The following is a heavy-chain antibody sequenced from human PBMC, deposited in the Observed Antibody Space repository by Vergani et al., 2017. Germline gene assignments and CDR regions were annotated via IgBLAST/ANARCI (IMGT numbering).Heavy chain of an antibody. D-gene: IGHD2-2*01. CDR2: ISGSGGST. CDR1: GFTFSSYA. CDR3: AKDPTDIVVVPAAIGSG. Sequence: EVQLVESGGGLVQPGGSLRLSCAASGFTFSSYAMSWVRQAPGKGLEGVSAISGSGGSTYYAGSVKGRFTISRDNSKNTLYLQMNSLRAEDTAVYYCAKDPTDIVVVPAAIGSGWGQGTLVTVSS. V-gene: IGHV3-23*04. J-gene: IGHJ4*02.